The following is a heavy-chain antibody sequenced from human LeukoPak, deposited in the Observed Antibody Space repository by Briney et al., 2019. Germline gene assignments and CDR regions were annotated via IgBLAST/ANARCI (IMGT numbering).Heavy chain of an antibody. CDR2: IYYSGST. CDR3: ARDNRSTQRGAFDI. V-gene: IGHV4-59*11. Sequence: SETLSLTCTVSGGSISSHYWSWIRQPPGKGLEWIGYIYYSGSTNYNPSLKSRVTISVDTSKNQFSLKLSPVTAADTAVYYCARDNRSTQRGAFDIWGQGTMVTVSS. J-gene: IGHJ3*02. CDR1: GGSISSHY. D-gene: IGHD5-18*01.